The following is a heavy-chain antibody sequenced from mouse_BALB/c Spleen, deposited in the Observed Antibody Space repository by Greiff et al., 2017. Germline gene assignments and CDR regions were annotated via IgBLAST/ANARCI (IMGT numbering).Heavy chain of an antibody. D-gene: IGHD1-2*01. CDR3: ARSSTATFYFDY. Sequence: VKLVESGAELMKPGASVKISCKATGYTFSSYWIEWVKQRPGHGLEWIGEILPGSGSTNYNEKFKGKATFTADTSSNTAYMQLSSLTSEDSAVYYCARSSTATFYFDYGGQDTTLTVSS. J-gene: IGHJ2*01. CDR2: ILPGSGST. V-gene: IGHV1-9*01. CDR1: GYTFSSYW.